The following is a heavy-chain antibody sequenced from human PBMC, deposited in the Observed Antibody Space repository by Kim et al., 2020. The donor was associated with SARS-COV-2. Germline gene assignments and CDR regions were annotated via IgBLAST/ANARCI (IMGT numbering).Heavy chain of an antibody. V-gene: IGHV4-59*01. Sequence: SETLSLTCTVSGGSISSYYWSWIRQPPGKGLEWIGYIYYSGSTNYNPSLKSRVTISVDTSKNQFSLKLSSVTAADTAVYYCARAPPYGDYPDYWGQGTLVTVSS. CDR1: GGSISSYY. CDR3: ARAPPYGDYPDY. J-gene: IGHJ4*02. D-gene: IGHD4-17*01. CDR2: IYYSGST.